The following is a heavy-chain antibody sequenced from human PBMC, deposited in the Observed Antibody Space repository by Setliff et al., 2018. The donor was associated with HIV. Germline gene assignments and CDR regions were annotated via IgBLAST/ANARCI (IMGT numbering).Heavy chain of an antibody. J-gene: IGHJ4*02. CDR1: GFTVSSNY. CDR2: IYGGGTT. V-gene: IGHV3-66*02. Sequence: GSLRLSCAASGFTVSSNYMSWVRQAPGKGLEWVSVIYGGGTTHYADSVKGRFTISRDNSKNTVYLQMNSLRVEDTAVYYCARELYREWDYWGQGTQVTVSS. D-gene: IGHD3-10*01. CDR3: ARELYREWDY.